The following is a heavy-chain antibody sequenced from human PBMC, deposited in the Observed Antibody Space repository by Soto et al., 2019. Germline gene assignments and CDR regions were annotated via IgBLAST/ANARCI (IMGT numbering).Heavy chain of an antibody. CDR2: INHSGST. Sequence: PSETLSLTCAVYGGSFSGYYWSWIRQPPGKGLEWMGEINHSGSTNYNPSLKSRVTISVDTSKNQFSLKLSSVTAADTAVYYCARGAGYCSGGSCYQRRSYYGMDVWGQGTTVTVSS. J-gene: IGHJ6*02. CDR1: GGSFSGYY. V-gene: IGHV4-34*01. D-gene: IGHD2-15*01. CDR3: ARGAGYCSGGSCYQRRSYYGMDV.